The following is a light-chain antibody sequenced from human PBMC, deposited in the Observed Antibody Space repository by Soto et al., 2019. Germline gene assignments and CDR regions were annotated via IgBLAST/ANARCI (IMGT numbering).Light chain of an antibody. CDR1: SSDVGGYNY. CDR2: DVT. CDR3: CSYAGSYSWV. Sequence: QSVLTQPRSVSGSPGQSVTISCTGNSSDVGGYNYVSWYQQHPGRAPKLMIYDVTKRPSGVPDRLSGSKSGSTASLTISGLQAEDEADYYCCSYAGSYSWVFGGGTKLTVL. V-gene: IGLV2-11*01. J-gene: IGLJ3*02.